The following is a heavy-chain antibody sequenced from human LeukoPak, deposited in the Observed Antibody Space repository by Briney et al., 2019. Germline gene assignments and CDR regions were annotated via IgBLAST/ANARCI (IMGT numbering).Heavy chain of an antibody. D-gene: IGHD2-15*01. CDR3: ARVSGGAFDI. J-gene: IGHJ3*02. V-gene: IGHV3-74*01. CDR1: GFTFSYYW. CDR2: IGSDGSST. Sequence: PGGSLRLSCAASGFTFSYYWMHWVRQAPTKGLVWVSRIGSDGSSTNYADSVKGRFTISRDNNKSTVYLQMNSLRAEDTAVYYCARVSGGAFDIWGQGTLVTVSS.